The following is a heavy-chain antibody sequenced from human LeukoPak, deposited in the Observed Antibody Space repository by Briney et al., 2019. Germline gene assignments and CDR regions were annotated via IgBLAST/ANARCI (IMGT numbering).Heavy chain of an antibody. Sequence: GRSLRLSCAAYGFTFDDYAMPWVRQAPGKGMEWVSGISWNSGSIGYADSVKGRFTISRDNAKNSLYLQMNSLRAEDTALYYCAKADYGDYVGSVDYWGQGTLVTVSS. CDR2: ISWNSGSI. CDR3: AKADYGDYVGSVDY. J-gene: IGHJ4*02. CDR1: GFTFDDYA. V-gene: IGHV3-9*01. D-gene: IGHD4-17*01.